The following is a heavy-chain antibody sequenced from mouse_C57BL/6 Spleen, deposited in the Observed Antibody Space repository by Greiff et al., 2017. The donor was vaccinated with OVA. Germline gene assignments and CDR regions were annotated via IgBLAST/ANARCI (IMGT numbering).Heavy chain of an antibody. CDR2: ISYDGSN. V-gene: IGHV3-6*01. CDR1: GYSITSGYY. Sequence: EVKLQESGPGLVKPSQSLSLTCSVTGYSITSGYYWNWIRQFPGNKLEWMGYISYDGSNNYNPSLKNRIPITRDTSKNQFFLKLKSVTTEDTATYYCARDGGYGSSYGYFDVWGTGTTVTVSS. CDR3: ARDGGYGSSYGYFDV. D-gene: IGHD1-1*01. J-gene: IGHJ1*03.